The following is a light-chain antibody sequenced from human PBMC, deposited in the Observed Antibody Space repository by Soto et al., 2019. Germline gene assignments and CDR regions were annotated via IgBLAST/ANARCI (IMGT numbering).Light chain of an antibody. CDR2: AAS. CDR3: QHSYSTPYT. J-gene: IGKJ2*01. Sequence: DIQMTQSPSSLSASVGDRVTITCRASQSIRSYLNWYQQKPGKAPKLLIYAASSLESGVPSRFSGSGSGTDFTLTISSLRPEDFATYYCQHSYSTPYTFGQGTKLEIK. V-gene: IGKV1-39*01. CDR1: QSIRSY.